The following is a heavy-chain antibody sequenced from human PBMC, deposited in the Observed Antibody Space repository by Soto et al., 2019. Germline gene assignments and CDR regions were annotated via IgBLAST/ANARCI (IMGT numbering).Heavy chain of an antibody. Sequence: QLQLQESGSGLVKPSQTLSLTCAVSGGSISSGGYSWSWIRQPPGKGLAWIGYIYHSGSTYYNPSLKSRVTISVDRSKNQFSLKLSSVTAADTAVYYCVRVPGDFWSGYYSWFDPWGQGTLVTVSS. CDR3: VRVPGDFWSGYYSWFDP. J-gene: IGHJ5*02. V-gene: IGHV4-30-2*01. D-gene: IGHD3-3*01. CDR2: IYHSGST. CDR1: GGSISSGGYS.